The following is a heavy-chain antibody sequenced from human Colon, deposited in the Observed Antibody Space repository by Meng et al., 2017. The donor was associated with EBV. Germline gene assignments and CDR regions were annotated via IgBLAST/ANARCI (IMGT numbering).Heavy chain of an antibody. Sequence: EVQLXXXXXGLVXPXXXLRLXXXASGVTXXDYAMSWVRQAPGKGLEWVSGIGGSGDSTYFAGSVKGRFTISRDNSKNTVYLQMNSLRAEDTAVYYCAKDFESYYGSGTYFSHGNYFDSFGQGTLVTVSS. CDR1: GVTXXDYA. D-gene: IGHD3-10*01. CDR2: IGGSGDST. J-gene: IGHJ4*02. CDR3: AKDFESYYGSGTYFSHGNYFDS. V-gene: IGHV3-23*01.